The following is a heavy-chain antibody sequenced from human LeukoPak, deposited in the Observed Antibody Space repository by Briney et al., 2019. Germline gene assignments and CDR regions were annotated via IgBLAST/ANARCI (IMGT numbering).Heavy chain of an antibody. J-gene: IGHJ4*02. Sequence: SETLSLTCTVSGGSISSSGYYWGWIRQPPGKGLEWIGSIYYSGCTYYNPSLKSRVTISVDTSKNQFSLKLSSVTAADTAVYYCAREAEAADPAYYFDYWGQGTLVTVSS. V-gene: IGHV4-39*07. D-gene: IGHD6-13*01. CDR3: AREAEAADPAYYFDY. CDR2: IYYSGCT. CDR1: GGSISSSGYY.